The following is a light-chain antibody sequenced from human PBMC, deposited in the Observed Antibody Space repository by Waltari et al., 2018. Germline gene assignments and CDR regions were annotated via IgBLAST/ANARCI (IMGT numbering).Light chain of an antibody. V-gene: IGLV1-51*01. CDR1: SSNIGNKY. CDR3: GTWDTSLSAWV. Sequence: QSVLTQAPSVSAAPGQKVTLSCAGSSSNIGNKYVSWYQQFPGTAPKLLIYDNDKRPSGIPDRFSASKSGTSATLGITGLQTGDEANYYCGTWDTSLSAWVFGGGTKLTVL. J-gene: IGLJ3*02. CDR2: DND.